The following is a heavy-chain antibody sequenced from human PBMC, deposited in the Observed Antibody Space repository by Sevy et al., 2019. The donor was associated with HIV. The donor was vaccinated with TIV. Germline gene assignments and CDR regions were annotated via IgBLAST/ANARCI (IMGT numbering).Heavy chain of an antibody. CDR2: IKQDGSEK. CDR3: ASDCA. CDR1: GFIFSSYW. J-gene: IGHJ5*02. Sequence: GGSLRLSCAASGFIFSSYWMTWVRQAPGKGLEWVATIKQDGSEKYYVDSVKGRFTISRDNAKNSVYLQMSSLRVEDTAMYFCASDCAWGQGTLVTVSS. V-gene: IGHV3-7*01.